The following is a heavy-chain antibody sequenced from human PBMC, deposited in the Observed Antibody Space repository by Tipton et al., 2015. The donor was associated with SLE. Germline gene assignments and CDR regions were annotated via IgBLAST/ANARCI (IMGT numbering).Heavy chain of an antibody. J-gene: IGHJ5*02. D-gene: IGHD5-12*01. V-gene: IGHV4-59*11. CDR1: GGSISTSHY. CDR2: IYYSGST. CDR3: ARDRHYRGNVWFDP. Sequence: TLSLTCTVSGGSISTSHYWSWIRQPPGKGLEWIGYIYYSGSTNYNPSLKSRVTISVDMSKNQFSLKLTSVTAADTAVYYCARDRHYRGNVWFDPWGQGTLVTVSS.